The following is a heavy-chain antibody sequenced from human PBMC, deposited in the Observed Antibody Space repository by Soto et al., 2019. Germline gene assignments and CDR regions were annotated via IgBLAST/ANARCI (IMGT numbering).Heavy chain of an antibody. Sequence: QVQLVESGGGVVQPGRSLRLSCAASGFTFSSYAMHWVRQAPGKGLEWVTVISYDGSNTYYADSVKGRFTVSRDHSKNALYLHMTSLRAEDAAEAYYVGARWSFDDWGQGTMVTVSS. CDR3: VGARWSFDD. CDR1: GFTFSSYA. CDR2: ISYDGSNT. J-gene: IGHJ4*02. D-gene: IGHD1-26*01. V-gene: IGHV3-30*01.